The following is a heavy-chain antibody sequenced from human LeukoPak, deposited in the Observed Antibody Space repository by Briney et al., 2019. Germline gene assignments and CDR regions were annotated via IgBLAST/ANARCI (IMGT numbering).Heavy chain of an antibody. CDR1: GGSISSSRYY. CDR3: ARTRRRYDILTGYYPGNWFDP. J-gene: IGHJ5*02. V-gene: IGHV4-39*01. Sequence: SETLSLTCTVSGGSISSSRYYWGWIRQPPGKGLEWIGSIYYSGSTYYNPSIKSRVTISVDTSKNQFSLKLSSVTAADTAVYYCARTRRRYDILTGYYPGNWFDPWGQGTLVTVSS. CDR2: IYYSGST. D-gene: IGHD3-9*01.